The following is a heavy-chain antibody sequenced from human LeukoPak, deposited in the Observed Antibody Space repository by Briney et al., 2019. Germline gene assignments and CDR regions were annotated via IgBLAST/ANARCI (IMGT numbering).Heavy chain of an antibody. Sequence: GRSLRLSCEASGFNVSGNYMSWVRQAPGKGLERASVIYSGGATYNADSVKGRFTISRDNSKNTLYLQMNSLRAEDTAVYYCARGREVSTGYYYYYAMDVWGQGTTVTVSS. CDR2: IYSGGAT. D-gene: IGHD1-1*01. V-gene: IGHV3-53*01. CDR3: ARGREVSTGYYYYYAMDV. CDR1: GFNVSGNY. J-gene: IGHJ6*02.